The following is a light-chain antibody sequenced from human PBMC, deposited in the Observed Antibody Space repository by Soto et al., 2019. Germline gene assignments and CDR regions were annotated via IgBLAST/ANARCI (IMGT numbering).Light chain of an antibody. CDR2: GAS. Sequence: EIVLTQSPGTLSLSPGERATLSCRASQSVSSSYLAWYQQKPGQAPRLLIYGASNRATGIPDRFSGSGSGTDCTLTISRLEPEDFAVYYCQQYGSSPPLTFGGGTKVES. J-gene: IGKJ4*01. CDR3: QQYGSSPPLT. V-gene: IGKV3-20*01. CDR1: QSVSSSY.